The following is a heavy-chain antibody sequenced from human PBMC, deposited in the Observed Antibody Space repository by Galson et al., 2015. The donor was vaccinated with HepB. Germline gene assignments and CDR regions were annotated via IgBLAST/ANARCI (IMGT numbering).Heavy chain of an antibody. V-gene: IGHV1-8*01. D-gene: IGHD3-3*01. CDR3: ARGAGLLITIFGVVIPQENGMDV. Sequence: SVTVSCKASGSTFTSYDINWVRQATGQGLEWMGWMNPNSGNTGYAQKFQGRVTMTRNTSISTAYMELSSLRSEDTAVYYCARGAGLLITIFGVVIPQENGMDVWGQGTTVTVSS. CDR1: GSTFTSYD. J-gene: IGHJ6*02. CDR2: MNPNSGNT.